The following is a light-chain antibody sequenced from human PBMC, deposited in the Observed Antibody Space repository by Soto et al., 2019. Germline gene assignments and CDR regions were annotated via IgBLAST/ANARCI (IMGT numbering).Light chain of an antibody. V-gene: IGKV1-5*01. CDR3: PRYQTYSRT. Sequence: DIQMTQSPSTVSASVGDRITITCRASQSINTWLAWYRQRPGEAHQLLIYDVSTLAMGVPARFSGSASGTDFTLSLSRLQADAFATFYSPRYQTYSRTFRQGNTVEVK. CDR2: DVS. CDR1: QSINTW. J-gene: IGKJ1*01.